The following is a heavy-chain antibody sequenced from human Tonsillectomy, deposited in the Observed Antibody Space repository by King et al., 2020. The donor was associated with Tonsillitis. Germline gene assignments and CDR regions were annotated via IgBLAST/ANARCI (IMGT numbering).Heavy chain of an antibody. V-gene: IGHV5-51*01. Sequence: QLVQSGAEVKKPGESLKISCRASGYSFSTYWVGWVRQMPGKGLEWMGIIYPGDSDTRYSPSFQGQVTISADKSIRTAYLQWNSLKAPDTAMYYCASGFSTVDYWGQGTLVTVSS. CDR3: ASGFSTVDY. CDR1: GYSFSTYW. D-gene: IGHD3-10*01. CDR2: IYPGDSDT. J-gene: IGHJ4*02.